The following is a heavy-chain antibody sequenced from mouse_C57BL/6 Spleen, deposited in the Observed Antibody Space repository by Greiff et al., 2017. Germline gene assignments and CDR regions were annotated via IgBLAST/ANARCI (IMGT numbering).Heavy chain of an antibody. CDR1: GYTFTSYW. D-gene: IGHD1-1*01. CDR3: ARGAIYYGSNWYFDV. J-gene: IGHJ1*03. V-gene: IGHV1-69*01. Sequence: QVHVKQPGAELVMPGASVKLSCKASGYTFTSYWMHWVKQRPGQGLEWIGEIDPSDSYTNYNQKFKGKSTLTVDKSSSTAYMQLSSLTAEDSAVYYCARGAIYYGSNWYFDVWGTGTTVTVSS. CDR2: IDPSDSYT.